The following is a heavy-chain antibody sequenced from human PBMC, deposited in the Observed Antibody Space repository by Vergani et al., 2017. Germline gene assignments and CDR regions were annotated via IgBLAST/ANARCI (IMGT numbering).Heavy chain of an antibody. V-gene: IGHV3-30*02. CDR3: ARVDTQVPATSHFYYMDV. Sequence: QVQLVESGGGVVQPGGSLRLSCAASGFPFSSYGMPWVRQAPGKGLEWVAFIRYDGSNKYYADSVKGRFTISRDNSKNTLSLQMNSLRAEDTAVYYSARVDTQVPATSHFYYMDVWGKGTTVAVSS. CDR1: GFPFSSYG. J-gene: IGHJ6*03. CDR2: IRYDGSNK. D-gene: IGHD5-18*01.